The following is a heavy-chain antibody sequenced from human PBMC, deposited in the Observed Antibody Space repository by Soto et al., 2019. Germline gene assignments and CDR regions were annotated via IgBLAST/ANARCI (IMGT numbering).Heavy chain of an antibody. CDR3: ARDNYDLFDY. V-gene: IGHV4-31*03. Sequence: TLSLTCTVSCGSISSGGYYWSWIRQHPGKGLEWIGYIYYSGSTYYNPSLKSRVTISVDTSKNQFSLKLSSVTAADTAVYYCARDNYDLFDYWGQGTLVTVSS. D-gene: IGHD3-22*01. CDR2: IYYSGST. CDR1: CGSISSGGYY. J-gene: IGHJ4*02.